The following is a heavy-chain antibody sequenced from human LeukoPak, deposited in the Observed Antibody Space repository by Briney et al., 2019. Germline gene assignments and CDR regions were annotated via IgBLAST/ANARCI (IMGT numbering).Heavy chain of an antibody. J-gene: IGHJ4*02. Sequence: ASVKVSCKVSGYTLTELSMHWVRQAPGKGLEWMGGFDPEDGETIYAQKFQGRVTITRNTSISTAYMELSSLRSEDTAVYYCARAKGGYYYYFDYWGQGTLVTVSS. CDR2: FDPEDGET. D-gene: IGHD3-22*01. CDR1: GYTLTELS. V-gene: IGHV1-24*01. CDR3: ARAKGGYYYYFDY.